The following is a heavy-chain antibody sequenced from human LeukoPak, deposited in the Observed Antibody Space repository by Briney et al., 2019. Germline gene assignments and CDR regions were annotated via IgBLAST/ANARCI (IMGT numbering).Heavy chain of an antibody. V-gene: IGHV3-43*02. Sequence: GGSLRLSCVVSGLPIADFAMHWVRQAPGKGLEWVSLISGDGVGTFYADSVKGRFSISRDNSKNSLSLEMNSLRTEDTAMYYCARESGKFDYWGQGTLVGVSS. CDR3: ARESGKFDY. CDR1: GLPIADFA. J-gene: IGHJ4*02. CDR2: ISGDGVGT.